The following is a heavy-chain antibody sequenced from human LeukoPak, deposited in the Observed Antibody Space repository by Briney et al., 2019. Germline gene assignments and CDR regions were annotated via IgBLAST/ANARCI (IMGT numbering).Heavy chain of an antibody. Sequence: PGGSLRLSCAASGFTVSSNYMSWVRHAPGKGLKWVSAISGSGGSTYYADSVKGRFTISRDNSKNTLYLQMNSLRAEDTAVYYCARDVRGGYFDYWGQGTLVTVSS. V-gene: IGHV3-23*01. CDR1: GFTVSSNY. J-gene: IGHJ4*02. CDR3: ARDVRGGYFDY. CDR2: ISGSGGST. D-gene: IGHD2-15*01.